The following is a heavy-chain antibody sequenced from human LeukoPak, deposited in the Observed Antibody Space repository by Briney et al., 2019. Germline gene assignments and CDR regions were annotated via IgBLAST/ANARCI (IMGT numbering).Heavy chain of an antibody. J-gene: IGHJ3*02. Sequence: GASVKVSCKVSGYTLTELSMHWVRQAPGKGLEWMGGFDPEDGETIYAQKFQGRVTMTEDTSTDTAYMELSSLRSEDTAVYYCATEILRLFGVVIIRGVVGAFDIWGQGTMVTVSS. CDR3: ATEILRLFGVVIIRGVVGAFDI. D-gene: IGHD3-3*01. CDR2: FDPEDGET. V-gene: IGHV1-24*01. CDR1: GYTLTELS.